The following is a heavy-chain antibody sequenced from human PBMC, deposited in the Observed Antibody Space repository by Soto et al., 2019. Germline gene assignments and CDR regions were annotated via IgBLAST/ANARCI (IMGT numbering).Heavy chain of an antibody. CDR1: GGSISSYY. CDR3: AKCITALGPIDY. CDR2: IYYSGST. D-gene: IGHD6-6*01. V-gene: IGHV4-39*01. Sequence: PSETLSLTCTVSGGSISSYYWGWIRQPPGKGLEWIGSIYYSGSTYYNLSLKSRVTISVDTSKNQFSLKLSSVTAADTAVYYCAKCITALGPIDYWGQGTLVTVSS. J-gene: IGHJ4*02.